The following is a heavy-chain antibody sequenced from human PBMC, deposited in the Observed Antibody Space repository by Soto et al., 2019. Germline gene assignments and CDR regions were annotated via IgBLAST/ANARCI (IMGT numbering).Heavy chain of an antibody. CDR1: GYTFTSYD. Sequence: ASVKVSCKASGYTFTSYDINWVRQATGQGLEWMGWMNPNSGNTGYAQKFQGRVTMTRNTSISTAYMELSSLRSEDTAVYYCATVGDYARGDFDYWGQGTLVTVSS. J-gene: IGHJ4*02. CDR3: ATVGDYARGDFDY. V-gene: IGHV1-8*01. CDR2: MNPNSGNT. D-gene: IGHD4-17*01.